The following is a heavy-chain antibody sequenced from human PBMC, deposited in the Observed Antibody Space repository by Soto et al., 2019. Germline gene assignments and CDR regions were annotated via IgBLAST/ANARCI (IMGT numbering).Heavy chain of an antibody. Sequence: SETLSLTCTVSGGSISSYYWSWIRQPPGKGLEWIGYIYYRGSTNYNPSLKSRVTISVDTSKNQFSLKLRSVTAAVTDVYYCARGGIHSYYYYYYKDVWGKGTTVTVSS. V-gene: IGHV4-59*01. D-gene: IGHD3-16*01. CDR2: IYYRGST. CDR1: GGSISSYY. J-gene: IGHJ6*03. CDR3: ARGGIHSYYYYYYKDV.